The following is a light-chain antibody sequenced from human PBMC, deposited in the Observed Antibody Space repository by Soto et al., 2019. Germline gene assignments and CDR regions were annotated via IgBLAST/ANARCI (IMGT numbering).Light chain of an antibody. J-gene: IGLJ1*01. Sequence: SVLTQPASVSGSPGQSITISCTGTSSDVGGYNYVSWYQQHPGKAPKLMIYDVSNRPSGVSNRFTGSKSGNTASLTISGLQAEDEADYYCSSYTSSITLVVFGTGTKLTVL. V-gene: IGLV2-14*01. CDR2: DVS. CDR1: SSDVGGYNY. CDR3: SSYTSSITLVV.